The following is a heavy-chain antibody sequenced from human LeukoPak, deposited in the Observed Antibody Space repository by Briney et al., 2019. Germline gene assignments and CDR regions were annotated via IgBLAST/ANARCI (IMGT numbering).Heavy chain of an antibody. Sequence: PSETLSLTCAVYSGSFSGYYWSWIRQPPGKGLEWIGEINDRGSTRSSYNPSLKSRVTISVVTSKNQFSLKLRSVTAADTAVYYCARGRDVLRFLEWYRVYFDYWGQGTQVTVSS. CDR3: ARGRDVLRFLEWYRVYFDY. CDR2: INDRGSTRS. D-gene: IGHD3-3*01. J-gene: IGHJ4*02. CDR1: SGSFSGYY. V-gene: IGHV4-34*01.